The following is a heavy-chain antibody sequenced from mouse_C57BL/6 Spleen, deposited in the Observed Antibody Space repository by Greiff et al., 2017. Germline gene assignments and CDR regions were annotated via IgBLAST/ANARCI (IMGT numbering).Heavy chain of an antibody. J-gene: IGHJ2*01. CDR3: TRRAPHDGGFDY. CDR1: GFTFSDAW. CDR2: IRNKANNHAK. D-gene: IGHD2-12*01. Sequence: EVKVEESGGGLVQPGGSMKLSCAASGFTFSDAWMDWVRQSPEKGLEWVAEIRNKANNHAKYYAESVKGRFTISRDDSNRSVYLQMNCLRAEDTGIYYCTRRAPHDGGFDYWGQGTTLTVSS. V-gene: IGHV6-6*01.